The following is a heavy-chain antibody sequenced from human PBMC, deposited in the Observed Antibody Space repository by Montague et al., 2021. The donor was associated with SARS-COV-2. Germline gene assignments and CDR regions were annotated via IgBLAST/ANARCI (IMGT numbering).Heavy chain of an antibody. J-gene: IGHJ2*01. CDR3: ARVLGGYCSGGSCDRGCYFDL. Sequence: TLSLTCSVSGGSISSGGYYWSWIRQHPGKGLEWIGYIYYSGSTYYNPSLKSRVTISVDTSKNQFSLKLSSVTAADTAVYYCARVLGGYCSGGSCDRGCYFDLWGRGTLVTVSS. D-gene: IGHD2-15*01. CDR1: GGSISSGGYY. V-gene: IGHV4-31*03. CDR2: IYYSGST.